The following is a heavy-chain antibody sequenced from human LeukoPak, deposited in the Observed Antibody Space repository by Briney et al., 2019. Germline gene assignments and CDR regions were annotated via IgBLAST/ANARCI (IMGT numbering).Heavy chain of an antibody. CDR2: IHTNGDT. CDR1: GDSITNYY. CDR3: ARSSYSSSWYENNWFDP. V-gene: IGHV4-4*07. Sequence: SETLSLTCTVSGDSITNYYWSWIRQPAEKGLQWIGRIHTNGDTNYNPSLKSRVTMSVDTSKNQFSLKLSSVTAADTAVYYCARSSYSSSWYENNWFDPWGQGTLVTVSS. D-gene: IGHD6-13*01. J-gene: IGHJ5*02.